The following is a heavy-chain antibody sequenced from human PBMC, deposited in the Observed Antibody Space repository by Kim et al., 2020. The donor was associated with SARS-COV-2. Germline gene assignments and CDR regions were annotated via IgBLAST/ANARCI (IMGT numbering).Heavy chain of an antibody. CDR2: VSNDGSVK. J-gene: IGHJ4*02. D-gene: IGHD1-26*01. V-gene: IGHV3-30*04. CDR3: ARDPMLNNVGLGLDC. Sequence: GGSLRLSCARSGFVMSPYFLHWVRQAPGKGLEWVSLVSNDGSVKHYTDSVKGRFTISRDNSKNMLVLRMNSLRPEETAIYYCARDPMLNNVGLGLDCWGRGTLVTVSS. CDR1: GFVMSPYF.